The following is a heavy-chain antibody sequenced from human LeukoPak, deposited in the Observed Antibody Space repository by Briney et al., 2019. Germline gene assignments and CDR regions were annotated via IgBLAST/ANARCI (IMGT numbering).Heavy chain of an antibody. Sequence: GGSLRLSCVASGFTFSKYAMSWVRQAPGKGLEWVSVIGGSGGSTYHAAPVKGRFTISRDNSKNTLYLQMISLRAEDTAVYYCAKYSRVDTTRDLDYWGQGTLVTVSS. J-gene: IGHJ4*02. V-gene: IGHV3-23*01. D-gene: IGHD3-3*01. CDR1: GFTFSKYA. CDR3: AKYSRVDTTRDLDY. CDR2: IGGSGGST.